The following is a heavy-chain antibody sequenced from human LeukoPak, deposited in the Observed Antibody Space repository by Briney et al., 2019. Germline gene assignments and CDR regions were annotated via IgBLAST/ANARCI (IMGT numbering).Heavy chain of an antibody. CDR1: GFTLSGYY. CDR3: ARARRALDSSPGFDP. CDR2: ISSSGSTI. J-gene: IGHJ5*02. V-gene: IGHV3-11*01. D-gene: IGHD2-15*01. Sequence: GGSLRLSCAASGFTLSGYYMSWIRQAPGKGLEGVAYISSSGSTINYVDSVKGRFTISRDNTKNSLYLQMNGLRAEDTAVYYCARARRALDSSPGFDPWGQGTLVTVSS.